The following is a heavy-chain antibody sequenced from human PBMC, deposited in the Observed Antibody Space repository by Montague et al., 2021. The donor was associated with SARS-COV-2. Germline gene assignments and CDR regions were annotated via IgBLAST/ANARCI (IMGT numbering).Heavy chain of an antibody. D-gene: IGHD3-10*01. V-gene: IGHV4-4*07. J-gene: IGHJ4*02. CDR3: ARDRFDFGAGRQGAIDF. Sequence: SETLSLTCSVSGDSITNHYWSWIRQPAGKGLEWIGRMHFTGKTNYSPFFSSRLTMSADTSKYQLSLKLTSATAADTAIYFCARDRFDFGAGRQGAIDFWGQGTLVTVSS. CDR1: GDSITNHY. CDR2: MHFTGKT.